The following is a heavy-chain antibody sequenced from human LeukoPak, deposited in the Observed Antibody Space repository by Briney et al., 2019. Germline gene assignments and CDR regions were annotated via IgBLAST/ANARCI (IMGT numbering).Heavy chain of an antibody. Sequence: SETLSLTCTLSGGSISSDYWSWIRQPPGKGPEWIGSLYYSGSTDYNPSLKSRVSISVDTSKNQVSLKVSSVTAADTAVYYCATETRVTAPGFWGQGTLVTVSS. CDR2: LYYSGST. CDR1: GGSISSDY. CDR3: ATETRVTAPGF. D-gene: IGHD2-21*02. V-gene: IGHV4-59*05. J-gene: IGHJ4*02.